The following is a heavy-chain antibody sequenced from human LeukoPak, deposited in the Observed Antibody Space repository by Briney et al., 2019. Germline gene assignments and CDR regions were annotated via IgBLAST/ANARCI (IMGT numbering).Heavy chain of an antibody. V-gene: IGHV1-24*01. CDR2: FDPEDGET. Sequence: ASVKVSCKASGYTFTGYYMHWVRQAPGKGLEWMGGFDPEDGETTYAQKFQGRVTMTEDTSTDTAYMELSSPRSEDTAVYYCAMIVVVRPGAFDIWGQGTMVTVSS. CDR3: AMIVVVRPGAFDI. CDR1: GYTFTGYY. J-gene: IGHJ3*02. D-gene: IGHD3-22*01.